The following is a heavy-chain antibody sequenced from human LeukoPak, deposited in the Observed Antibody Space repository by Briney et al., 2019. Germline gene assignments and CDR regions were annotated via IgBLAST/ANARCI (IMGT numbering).Heavy chain of an antibody. CDR2: ISVRAGTI. CDR3: AKDFPHYYEVPHGMDV. D-gene: IGHD3-22*01. J-gene: IGHJ6*02. Sequence: GGSLRLSCAASGYGFGQYEMNWVRQAPGKGLEWIAYISVRAGTIYYGDSAEGRFTISRDDAKNSLYLQMNGLRVEDTAIYYCAKDFPHYYEVPHGMDVWGQGTTVTV. V-gene: IGHV3-48*03. CDR1: GYGFGQYE.